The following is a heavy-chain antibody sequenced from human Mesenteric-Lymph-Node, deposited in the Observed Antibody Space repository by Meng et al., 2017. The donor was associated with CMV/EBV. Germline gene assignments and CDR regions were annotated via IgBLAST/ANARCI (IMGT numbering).Heavy chain of an antibody. CDR1: GGSISSYY. CDR2: IYYSGST. CDR3: ARVGDSSGWYVGDFDY. D-gene: IGHD6-19*01. Sequence: SETLSLTCTVSGGSISSYYWSWIRQPPGKGLECLGYIYYSGSTNYNPSLKSRVTISVDTSKNQFSLKLSSVTAADTAVYYCARVGDSSGWYVGDFDYWGQGTLVTVSS. J-gene: IGHJ4*02. V-gene: IGHV4-59*01.